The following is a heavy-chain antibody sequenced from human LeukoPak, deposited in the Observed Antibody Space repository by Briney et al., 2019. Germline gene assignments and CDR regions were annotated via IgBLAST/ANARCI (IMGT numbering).Heavy chain of an antibody. J-gene: IGHJ4*02. D-gene: IGHD3-10*01. CDR1: GFTFSDAW. CDR2: IKANKDGGTT. V-gene: IGHV3-15*01. CDR3: ATEYFGAFNF. Sequence: GGSLRLSCSASGFTFSDAWMTWFRQAPGKGLEWVGRIKANKDGGTTESAAPVKGRITISRDDSKNMVYLQMNGLKIEDTAVYYCATEYFGAFNFWGQGSLVTVSS.